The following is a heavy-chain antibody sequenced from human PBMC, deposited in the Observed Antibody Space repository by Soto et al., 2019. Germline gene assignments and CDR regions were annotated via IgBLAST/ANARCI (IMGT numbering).Heavy chain of an antibody. CDR2: VSGSGIST. CDR1: GFTFSDYV. CDR3: ARGHIKQLENIFDY. J-gene: IGHJ4*02. D-gene: IGHD3-3*01. V-gene: IGHV3-23*01. Sequence: EVQLLESGGGLVQPGGPLRLSCTASGFTFSDYVMNWVRQTPGRGLEWVSAVSGSGISTFYADSVKGRFIISRDNSKNLLYLQLNSLRAEDTAVYFCARGHIKQLENIFDYWGQGALVTVSS.